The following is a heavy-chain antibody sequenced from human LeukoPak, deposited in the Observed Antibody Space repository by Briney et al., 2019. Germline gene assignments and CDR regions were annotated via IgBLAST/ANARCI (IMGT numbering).Heavy chain of an antibody. Sequence: SETLSLTCAVYGGSFSGYHWSWIRQPPGKGLEWIGQINHSGSTNYNPSLKSRVTISVDTSKNQFSLKLSSVTAADTAVYYCARALAYCTNGVCYGQKDYYYGMDVWGQGTTVTVSS. CDR3: ARALAYCTNGVCYGQKDYYYGMDV. J-gene: IGHJ6*02. CDR1: GGSFSGYH. V-gene: IGHV4-34*01. CDR2: INHSGST. D-gene: IGHD2-8*01.